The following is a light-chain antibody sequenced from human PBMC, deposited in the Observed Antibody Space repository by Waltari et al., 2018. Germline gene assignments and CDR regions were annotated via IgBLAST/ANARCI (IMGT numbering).Light chain of an antibody. CDR3: QQYHSAPIT. V-gene: IGKV4-1*01. Sequence: DIVMTQSPDSLSLSLGDRATINCKSSQTILYNSNNKNYLSWYQQKPGQPPKLLIYWASTRDSGVPDRFSGSGSGTDFTLAISSLQAEDVAIYYCQQYHSAPITFGQGTRLEIK. CDR1: QTILYNSNNKNY. CDR2: WAS. J-gene: IGKJ5*01.